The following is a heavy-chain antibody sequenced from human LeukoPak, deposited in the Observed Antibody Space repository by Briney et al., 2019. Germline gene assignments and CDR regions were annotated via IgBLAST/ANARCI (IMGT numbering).Heavy chain of an antibody. CDR2: ISAYNGNT. V-gene: IGHV1-18*01. J-gene: IGHJ4*02. CDR3: ARGGTGSGWYGVPFDY. Sequence: ASVKVSCKASGYTFTSYGISWVRQAPGQGLEWMGWISAYNGNTNYAQKLQGRVTMTTDTSTSTAYMELRSLRSDDTVVYYCARGGTGSGWYGVPFDYWGQGTLVTVSS. CDR1: GYTFTSYG. D-gene: IGHD6-19*01.